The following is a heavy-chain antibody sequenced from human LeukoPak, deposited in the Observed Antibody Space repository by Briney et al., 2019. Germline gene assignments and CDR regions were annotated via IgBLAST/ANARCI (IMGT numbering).Heavy chain of an antibody. J-gene: IGHJ4*02. CDR1: GFIFSSYW. CDR3: ARLEELWLKGVDY. CDR2: ISSSSSYI. Sequence: PGRSLRLSCAASGFIFSSYWMSWVRQAPGKGLEWVSSISSSSSYIYYADSVKGRFTISRDNAKNSLYLQMNSLRAEDTAVYYCARLEELWLKGVDYWGQGTLVTVSS. V-gene: IGHV3-21*01. D-gene: IGHD5-18*01.